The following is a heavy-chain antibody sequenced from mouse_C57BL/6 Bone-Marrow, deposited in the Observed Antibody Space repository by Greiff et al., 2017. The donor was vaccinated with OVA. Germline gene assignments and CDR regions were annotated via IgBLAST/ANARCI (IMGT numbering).Heavy chain of an antibody. J-gene: IGHJ2*01. V-gene: IGHV1-50*01. D-gene: IGHD4-1*01. CDR2: IDPSDSYT. Sequence: QVQLQQPGAELVKPGASVKLSCKASGYTFTSYWMQWVKQRPGQGLEWIGEIDPSDSYTNYNQKFKGKATLTVDTSSSTAYMQLSSLTSEDSAVYYCARSWDYFDYWGQGTTRTVSA. CDR3: ARSWDYFDY. CDR1: GYTFTSYW.